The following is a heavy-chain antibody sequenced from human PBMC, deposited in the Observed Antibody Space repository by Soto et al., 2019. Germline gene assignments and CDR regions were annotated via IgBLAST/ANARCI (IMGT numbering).Heavy chain of an antibody. V-gene: IGHV1-69*12. CDR1: GGTFSSYA. Sequence: QVQLVQSGAEVKKPGSSVKVSCKASGGTFSSYAISWVRQAPGQGLEWMGGIIPIFGTANYAQKFQGRVRIFAGXSTSTAYMELSSLRSEDTAVYYCARGDKAMVTCDYWGQGTLVTVSS. J-gene: IGHJ4*02. CDR2: IIPIFGTA. D-gene: IGHD5-18*01. CDR3: ARGDKAMVTCDY.